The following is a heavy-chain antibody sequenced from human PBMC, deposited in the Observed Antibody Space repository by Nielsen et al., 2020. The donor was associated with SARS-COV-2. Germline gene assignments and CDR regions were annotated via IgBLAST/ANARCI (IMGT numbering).Heavy chain of an antibody. Sequence: GESLKISCAASGFTFSSYGMHWVRQAPGKGLEWVAVIWYDGSNKYYADSVKGRFTISRDNAKNSLYLQMNSLRAEDTALYYCAKDIGDTEYYFDYWGQGTLVTVSS. CDR1: GFTFSSYG. V-gene: IGHV3-33*03. CDR3: AKDIGDTEYYFDY. D-gene: IGHD5-18*01. CDR2: IWYDGSNK. J-gene: IGHJ4*02.